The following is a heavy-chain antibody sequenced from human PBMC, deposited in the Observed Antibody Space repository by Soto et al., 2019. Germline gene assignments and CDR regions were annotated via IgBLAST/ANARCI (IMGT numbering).Heavy chain of an antibody. Sequence: ASVKVSCKASGYTFTTYYMHWVRQAPGQGLEWMGIINPSGGRTTYAQKFQGRVTMTRDTSTSAVYMELSSLRSDDTAVYYCARANSGIFYGMDVWGQGTMVTVSS. CDR2: INPSGGRT. V-gene: IGHV1-46*01. CDR1: GYTFTTYY. D-gene: IGHD1-26*01. CDR3: ARANSGIFYGMDV. J-gene: IGHJ6*02.